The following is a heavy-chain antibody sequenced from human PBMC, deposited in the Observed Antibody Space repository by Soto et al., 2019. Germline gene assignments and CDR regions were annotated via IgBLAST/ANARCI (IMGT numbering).Heavy chain of an antibody. CDR2: IYYSGST. CDR1: GGSISSSSYY. V-gene: IGHV4-39*01. CDR3: ASPAKYSSGWYGY. J-gene: IGHJ4*02. Sequence: QLQLQESGPGLVKPSETLSLTCTVSGGSISSSSYYWGWIRQPPGKGLEWLGSIYYSGSTYYNPSLKSRVTISVDTSKNQFSLKLSSVTAADTAVYYCASPAKYSSGWYGYWGQGTLVTVSS. D-gene: IGHD6-19*01.